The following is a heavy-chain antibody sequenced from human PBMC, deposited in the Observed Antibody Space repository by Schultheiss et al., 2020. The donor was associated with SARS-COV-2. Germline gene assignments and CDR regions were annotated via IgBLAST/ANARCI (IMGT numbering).Heavy chain of an antibody. V-gene: IGHV1-2*02. CDR1: GYTFTGYY. D-gene: IGHD6-25*01. CDR2: INPNSGGT. J-gene: IGHJ3*02. CDR3: ARESGESRNDAFDI. Sequence: ASVKVSCKASGYTFTGYYMHWVRQAPGQGLEWMGWINPNSGGTNYAQKFQGRVTMTRDTSISTAYMELSRLRSDDTAVYYCARESGESRNDAFDIWGQGTMVTVSS.